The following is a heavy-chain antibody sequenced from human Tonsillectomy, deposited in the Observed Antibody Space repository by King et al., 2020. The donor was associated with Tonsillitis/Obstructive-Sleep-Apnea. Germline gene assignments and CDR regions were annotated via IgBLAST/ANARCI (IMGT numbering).Heavy chain of an antibody. J-gene: IGHJ2*01. Sequence: QLVQSGAEVKKPGESLKISCKGSGYSFTSYWIGWVRQMPGKGLEWMGIIYPGDSDSRYSPSFQGKVTISADKSISSAYLQWSSLKASDTAMYYCARRFRSSLITPGYFDLWGRGTLVTVSS. CDR3: ARRFRSSLITPGYFDL. D-gene: IGHD3-16*01. CDR1: GYSFTSYW. V-gene: IGHV5-51*01. CDR2: IYPGDSDS.